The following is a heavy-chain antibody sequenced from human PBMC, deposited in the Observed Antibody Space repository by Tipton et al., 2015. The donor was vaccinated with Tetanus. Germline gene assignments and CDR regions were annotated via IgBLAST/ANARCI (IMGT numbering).Heavy chain of an antibody. CDR1: GYTFTTYG. V-gene: IGHV1-18*04. CDR3: ARSPRYSSGWSEKTLDY. Sequence: QSGAEVKKPGASVKVSCKASGYTFTTYGIIWVRQAPGQGLEWMGWVSGYNGNTEYAQKFQGRVTVTTATSTSTAYMELRSLRSDDTAVYYCARSPRYSSGWSEKTLDYWGQGTLVIVSS. J-gene: IGHJ4*02. CDR2: VSGYNGNT. D-gene: IGHD6-19*01.